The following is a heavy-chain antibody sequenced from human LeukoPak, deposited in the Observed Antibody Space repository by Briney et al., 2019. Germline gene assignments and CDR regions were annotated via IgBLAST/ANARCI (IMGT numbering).Heavy chain of an antibody. V-gene: IGHV3-23*05. CDR2: IHPSGINT. Sequence: TGGTLRLSCVGSGFNFMQYGMMWVRQAPGKGLEWVSTIHPSGINTHHADSVKGRFTISRDNSKNTLYLQMNSLRGEDTAIYYFARAPSTLLPSDVSWGQGTLVAVSS. D-gene: IGHD1-26*01. J-gene: IGHJ5*02. CDR1: GFNFMQYG. CDR3: ARAPSTLLPSDVS.